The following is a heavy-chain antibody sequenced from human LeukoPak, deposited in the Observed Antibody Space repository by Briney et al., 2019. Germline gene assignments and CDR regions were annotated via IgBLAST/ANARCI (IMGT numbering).Heavy chain of an antibody. CDR1: GATFSDFV. D-gene: IGHD3-9*01. Sequence: SVKVSCKASGATFSDFVISWVRQAPGQGLNWMGGISPLLGASKHTQKFQDRVTITADESTSTAYMELSDLRPADTAVYYCATYDVLTGFEYWGQGTLVTVSS. J-gene: IGHJ4*02. V-gene: IGHV1-69*13. CDR2: ISPLLGAS. CDR3: ATYDVLTGFEY.